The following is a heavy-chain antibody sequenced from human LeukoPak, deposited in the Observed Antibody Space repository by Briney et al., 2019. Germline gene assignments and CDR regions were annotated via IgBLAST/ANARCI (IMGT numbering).Heavy chain of an antibody. D-gene: IGHD3-3*01. Sequence: SETLSLTCAVYGGSFSGYYWSWIRRPPGKGLEWIGEINHSGSTNYNPSLKSRVTISVDTSKNQFSLKLSSVTAADTAVYYCARDGLNYDFWSGNFYYFDYWGQGTLVTVSS. J-gene: IGHJ4*02. CDR3: ARDGLNYDFWSGNFYYFDY. CDR2: INHSGST. V-gene: IGHV4-34*01. CDR1: GGSFSGYY.